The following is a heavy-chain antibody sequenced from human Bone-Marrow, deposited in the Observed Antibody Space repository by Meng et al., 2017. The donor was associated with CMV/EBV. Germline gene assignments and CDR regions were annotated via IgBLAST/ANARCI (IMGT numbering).Heavy chain of an antibody. CDR1: GDSVSSNSAV. D-gene: IGHD6-6*01. CDR3: ARGVSSWYFDL. Sequence: SQTLSLTCAISGDSVSSNSAVWSWIRQSPSRGLEWLGKTYYRSKWYDDYAVSVKSRITIDPDTSKNQFSLRLNSVTPEDTAVYYCARGVSSWYFDLWGPGTLVTVSS. V-gene: IGHV6-1*01. CDR2: TYYRSKWYD. J-gene: IGHJ2*01.